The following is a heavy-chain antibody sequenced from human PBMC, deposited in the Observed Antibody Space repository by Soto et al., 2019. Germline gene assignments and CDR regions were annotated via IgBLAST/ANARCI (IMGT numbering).Heavy chain of an antibody. J-gene: IGHJ4*02. D-gene: IGHD3-10*01. CDR2: ISSSGSTI. CDR1: GFTFSSYE. Sequence: GGSLRLSCAASGFTFSSYEMNWVRQAPGKWLEWVSYISSSGSTIYYADSVKGRFTISRDNAKNSLYLQMNSLRAEDTAVYYCARARAMVRGVIITPFGYWGQGTLVTVSS. CDR3: ARARAMVRGVIITPFGY. V-gene: IGHV3-48*03.